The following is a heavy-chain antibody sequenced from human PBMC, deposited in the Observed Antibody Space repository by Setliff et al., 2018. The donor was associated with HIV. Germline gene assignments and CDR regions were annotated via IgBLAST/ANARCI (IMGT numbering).Heavy chain of an antibody. CDR3: VRGGYYYDNTVFYGH. CDR1: GFSFNNYA. J-gene: IGHJ4*02. D-gene: IGHD3-22*01. Sequence: GGSLRLSCVASGFSFNNYAVHWLRQAPGKRPERVAVVSSDGNIEFYADSVKGRFTISGDNPTNTLYLHMTRLRPEDTAVYFCVRGGYYYDNTVFYGHWGQGTLVTVSS. V-gene: IGHV3-30-3*01. CDR2: VSSDGNIE.